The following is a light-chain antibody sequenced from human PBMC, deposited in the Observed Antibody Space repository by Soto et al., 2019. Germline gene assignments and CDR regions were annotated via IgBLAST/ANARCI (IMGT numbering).Light chain of an antibody. V-gene: IGLV2-8*01. Sequence: QSVLTQPPSASGSPGQSVTISCTGNSNDVGHSSFISWYQQHPGKCPKLIIYEVSKRPSGVPDRFSGSKSGNTASLSVSGLQDEDEADYFCNAQADNGKHVFGTGTKLTVL. CDR2: EVS. CDR1: SNDVGHSSF. J-gene: IGLJ1*01. CDR3: NAQADNGKHV.